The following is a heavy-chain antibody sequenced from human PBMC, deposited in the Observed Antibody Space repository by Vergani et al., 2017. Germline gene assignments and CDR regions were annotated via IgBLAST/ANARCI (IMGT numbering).Heavy chain of an antibody. V-gene: IGHV3-33*01. CDR1: GFTFSSYG. CDR2: IWYDGSNK. CDR3: ATVAWFLGEFDY. J-gene: IGHJ4*02. Sequence: QVQLVESGGGVVQPGRSLRLSCAASGFTFSSYGMHWVRQAPGKGLEWVAVIWYDGSNKYYADSVKGRFTVSRDNSKNTLYLQMNSLKTEDTAMYYCATVAWFLGEFDYWGQGTLVTVSS. D-gene: IGHD3-10*01.